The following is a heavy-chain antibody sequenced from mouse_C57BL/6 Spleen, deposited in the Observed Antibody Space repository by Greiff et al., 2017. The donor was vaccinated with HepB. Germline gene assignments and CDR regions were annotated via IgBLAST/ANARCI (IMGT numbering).Heavy chain of an antibody. Sequence: EVQLQQSGPELVKPGASVKISCKASGYTFTDYYMNWVKQSHGKSLEWIGDINPNNGGTSYNQKFKGKATLTVDKSSSTAYMELRSLTSEDSAVYYCARGHPYWAMDYWGQGTSVTVSS. CDR1: GYTFTDYY. CDR3: ARGHPYWAMDY. D-gene: IGHD2-10*01. V-gene: IGHV1-26*01. J-gene: IGHJ4*01. CDR2: INPNNGGT.